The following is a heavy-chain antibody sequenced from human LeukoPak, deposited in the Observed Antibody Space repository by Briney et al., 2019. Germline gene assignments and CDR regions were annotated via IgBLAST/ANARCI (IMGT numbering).Heavy chain of an antibody. D-gene: IGHD1-26*01. CDR1: GFTFSSYG. CDR3: ARDDGARESPSYSGSYWGGGYFDY. CDR2: IWYDGSNK. J-gene: IGHJ4*02. V-gene: IGHV3-33*01. Sequence: PGGSLRLSCAASGFTFSSYGMHWVRQAPGKGLEWVAVIWYDGSNKYYADSVKGRFTISRDNSKNTLYLQMNSLRAEDTAVYYCARDDGARESPSYSGSYWGGGYFDYWGQGTLVTVSS.